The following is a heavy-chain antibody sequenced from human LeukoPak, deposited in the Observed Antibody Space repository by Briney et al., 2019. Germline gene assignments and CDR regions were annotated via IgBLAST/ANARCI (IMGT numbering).Heavy chain of an antibody. Sequence: LPGRSLRLSCAASGFTFSTYTMHWVRQAPGKGLDWVAVISYDGTNKYYADSVEGRFTISRDNSKNTLYLEMNSLRPEDTAVYYCARDPEWLAHFDYWGQGTLVTVSS. J-gene: IGHJ4*02. D-gene: IGHD6-19*01. V-gene: IGHV3-30-3*01. CDR2: ISYDGTNK. CDR1: GFTFSTYT. CDR3: ARDPEWLAHFDY.